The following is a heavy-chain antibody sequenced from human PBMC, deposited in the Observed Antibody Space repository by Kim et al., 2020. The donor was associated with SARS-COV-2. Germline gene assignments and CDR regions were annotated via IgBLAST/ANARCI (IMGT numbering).Heavy chain of an antibody. D-gene: IGHD3-10*01. V-gene: IGHV1-46*01. CDR3: ARESLLLGLDY. Sequence: ASVKVSCKASGYTFTSHHVHWVRQAPGQGLEWVGIITPSNGMTAYAQNFQGRVTMTRDTSTNTVYMELSSLRSEDTAMYYCARESLLLGLDYWGQGTLATVSS. CDR1: GYTFTSHH. J-gene: IGHJ4*02. CDR2: ITPSNGMT.